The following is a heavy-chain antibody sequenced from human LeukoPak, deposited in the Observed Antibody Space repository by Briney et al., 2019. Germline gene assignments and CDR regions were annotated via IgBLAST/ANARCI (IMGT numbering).Heavy chain of an antibody. Sequence: KSGGSLRLSCAASGFTFSSYSMNWVRQAPGKGLEWVSSISSSSSYIYYADSVKGRFTISRDNAKNSLYLQMNSLRAEDTAVYYCARDYVGAVWGAFDIWGQGTMVTVSS. CDR2: ISSSSSYI. CDR1: GFTFSSYS. J-gene: IGHJ3*02. V-gene: IGHV3-21*01. CDR3: ARDYVGAVWGAFDI. D-gene: IGHD1-26*01.